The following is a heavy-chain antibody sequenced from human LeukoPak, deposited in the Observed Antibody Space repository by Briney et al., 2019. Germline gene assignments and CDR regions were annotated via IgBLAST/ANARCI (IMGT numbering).Heavy chain of an antibody. CDR3: ARTGHYQFDS. CDR2: VSIYNDNT. Sequence: ASVKVSCKASGYSFTDYDFSWVRQAPGQGLEWLGWVSIYNDNTKYAREFQDRITMTTDISTSTAYMELKSLTSGDTAVYFCARTGHYQFDSWGQGTLVTVSS. D-gene: IGHD3-9*01. CDR1: GYSFTDYD. V-gene: IGHV1-18*01. J-gene: IGHJ4*02.